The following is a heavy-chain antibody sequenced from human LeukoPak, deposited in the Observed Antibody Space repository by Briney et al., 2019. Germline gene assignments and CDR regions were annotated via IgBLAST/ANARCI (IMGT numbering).Heavy chain of an antibody. V-gene: IGHV4-59*12. D-gene: IGHD4-17*01. J-gene: IGHJ3*01. Sequence: PSETLSLTCTVSGVSISSYYWSWIRQPPGKGLEWIGYIYYTGSTNYNPSLKSRVTISVDTSKNQFTLKLSSLTAADKGGSYFAREKHGDYVPNPLDVWGQGTMVTVSS. CDR2: IYYTGST. CDR3: AREKHGDYVPNPLDV. CDR1: GVSISSYY.